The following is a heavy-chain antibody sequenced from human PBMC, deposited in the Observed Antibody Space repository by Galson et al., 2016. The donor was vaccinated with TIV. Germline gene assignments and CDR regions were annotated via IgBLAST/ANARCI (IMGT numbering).Heavy chain of an antibody. D-gene: IGHD1-26*01. Sequence: SLRLSCAASAFTFSYYEMNWVRQAPGKGLEWIANINQDGSEKYYVDSVRGRFSISIDNAKNSLSLQMNSLRAEDTAVYYCVSGSWVLRADYWGQGTLVTVSS. CDR1: AFTFSYYE. V-gene: IGHV3-7*01. J-gene: IGHJ4*02. CDR3: VSGSWVLRADY. CDR2: INQDGSEK.